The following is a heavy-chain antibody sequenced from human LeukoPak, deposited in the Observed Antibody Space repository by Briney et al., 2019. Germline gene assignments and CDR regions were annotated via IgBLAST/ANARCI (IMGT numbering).Heavy chain of an antibody. CDR2: INPNSGGT. V-gene: IGHV1-2*06. Sequence: ASVKVSCKASGYTFTGYYMHWVRQAPGQGLEWMGRINPNSGGTNYAQKFQGRVTMTRDTSISTAYMELSRLRSDDTAVYYCVTGGVRDYYGSGSYYNGGYWGQGTLVTVSS. CDR1: GYTFTGYY. J-gene: IGHJ4*02. D-gene: IGHD3-10*01. CDR3: VTGGVRDYYGSGSYYNGGY.